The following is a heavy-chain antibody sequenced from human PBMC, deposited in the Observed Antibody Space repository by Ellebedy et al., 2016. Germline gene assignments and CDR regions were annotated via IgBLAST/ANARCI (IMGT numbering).Heavy chain of an antibody. V-gene: IGHV1-46*01. J-gene: IGHJ6*03. D-gene: IGHD6-13*01. CDR3: ARETSSRGDMDV. CDR2: INPSGGST. CDR1: GYTFTSYY. Sequence: ASVKVSXKASGYTFTSYYMHWVRQAPGQGLEWMGIINPSGGSTSYAQKFQGRVTMTRDTSTSTVYMELSSLRSEDTAVYYCARETSSRGDMDVWGKGTTVTVSS.